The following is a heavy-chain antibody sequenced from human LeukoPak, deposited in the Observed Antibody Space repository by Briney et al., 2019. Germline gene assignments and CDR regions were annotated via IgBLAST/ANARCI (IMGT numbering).Heavy chain of an antibody. D-gene: IGHD3-10*01. CDR3: ARVAEVQGVVISNVEYFQH. Sequence: ASVKVSCKASGYTFTGYYIHWVRQAPGQGLEWMGWINPNSGDTKYAQKFQGRVTLTRDTSISTVYMDLSRLSYDDTAVYYCARVAEVQGVVISNVEYFQHWGQGTLVMVSS. CDR1: GYTFTGYY. V-gene: IGHV1-2*02. J-gene: IGHJ1*01. CDR2: INPNSGDT.